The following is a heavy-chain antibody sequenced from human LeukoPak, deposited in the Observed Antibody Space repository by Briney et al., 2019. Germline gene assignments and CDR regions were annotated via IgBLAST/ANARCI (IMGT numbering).Heavy chain of an antibody. CDR3: ARAYGDYANFDY. CDR2: IYYSGST. Sequence: SETLSLTCTVSGGSISSYYWSWIRQPPGKGLEWIGYIYYSGSTNYNPSLKSRVTISVDTSKNQFSLKLSSVTAADTAVYYCARAYGDYANFDYWGQGTLVTVSS. CDR1: GGSISSYY. D-gene: IGHD4-17*01. J-gene: IGHJ4*02. V-gene: IGHV4-59*01.